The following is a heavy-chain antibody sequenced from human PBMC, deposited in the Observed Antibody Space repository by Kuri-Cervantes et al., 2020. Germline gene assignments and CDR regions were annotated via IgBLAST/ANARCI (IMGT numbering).Heavy chain of an antibody. J-gene: IGHJ4*02. CDR3: ARASAARPEVLSFEY. V-gene: IGHV1-18*01. CDR2: ISAYNGNT. CDR1: GYTFTSYG. D-gene: IGHD6-6*01. Sequence: ASVKVSCKASGYTFTSYGISWVRQAPGQGLEWTGWISAYNGNTNYALKLQGRVTMTTDTSTNTAYMELRSLTSDDTAVYYCARASAARPEVLSFEYWGQGTLVTVSS.